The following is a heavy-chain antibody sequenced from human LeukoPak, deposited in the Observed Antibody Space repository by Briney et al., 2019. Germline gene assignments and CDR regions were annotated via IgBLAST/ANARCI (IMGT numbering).Heavy chain of an antibody. J-gene: IGHJ4*02. V-gene: IGHV4-31*03. CDR1: GASFSSGDQY. CDR3: ARGRPYKDY. D-gene: IGHD5-24*01. CDR2: IHPSGRL. Sequence: SETLSLTCTVSGASFSSGDQYWDWIRQSPGKGLEWIGSIHPSGRLYNNPSLESRVSISIDTSKNQFSLNLNSVTAADTAVYYCARGRPYKDYWGQGTLVTVSS.